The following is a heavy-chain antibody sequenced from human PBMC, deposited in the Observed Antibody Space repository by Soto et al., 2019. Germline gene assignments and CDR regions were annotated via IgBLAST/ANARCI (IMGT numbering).Heavy chain of an antibody. V-gene: IGHV4-31*03. CDR3: AGLGMVAAHREFDP. CDR1: GGSISSGGYY. D-gene: IGHD2-15*01. J-gene: IGHJ5*02. Sequence: SETLSLTCTVSGGSISSGGYYWSWIRQHPGKGLEWIGYIYYSGSTYYNPSLKSRVTISVDKSKNQFFLKLSSVTAADTAIYYCAGLGMVAAHREFDPWGQGTLVTVSS. CDR2: IYYSGST.